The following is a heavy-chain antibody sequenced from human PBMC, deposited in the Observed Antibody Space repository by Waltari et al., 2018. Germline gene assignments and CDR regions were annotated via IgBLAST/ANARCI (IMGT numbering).Heavy chain of an antibody. Sequence: EVQLVQSGAEVKKPGESLKISCKGSGYSFTSYWIGWVRQMPGKGLEWMGIIYPGDSDTSYRPSFQGQVTSSADKSISTAYLQWSSLKASDTAMYYCARHQGPYNWNEVGYFDLWGRGTLVTVSS. V-gene: IGHV5-51*01. CDR2: IYPGDSDT. CDR1: GYSFTSYW. J-gene: IGHJ2*01. CDR3: ARHQGPYNWNEVGYFDL. D-gene: IGHD1-20*01.